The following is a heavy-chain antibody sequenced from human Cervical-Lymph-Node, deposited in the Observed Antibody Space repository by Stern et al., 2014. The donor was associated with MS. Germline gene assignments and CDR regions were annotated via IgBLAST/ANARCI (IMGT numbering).Heavy chain of an antibody. CDR1: GFSFTNYW. D-gene: IGHD2-2*01. CDR2: VYPGDSDA. CDR3: ARRAGYCSRTNCYAYWYFDL. V-gene: IGHV5-51*01. Sequence: EVQLVQSGAVVKEPGEFLKISCQTSGFSFTNYWIGWVRQMPGQGLEWLGIVYPGDSDANYSPPFLGQVTISADKSTNTAYVQWSSLKASDTATYYCARRAGYCSRTNCYAYWYFDLWGRGTLVTVSS. J-gene: IGHJ2*01.